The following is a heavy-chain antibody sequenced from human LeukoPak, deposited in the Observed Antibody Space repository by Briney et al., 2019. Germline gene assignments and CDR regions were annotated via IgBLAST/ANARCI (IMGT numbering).Heavy chain of an antibody. J-gene: IGHJ3*02. V-gene: IGHV3-53*01. CDR3: ARGSSSWYRSRSAFDI. CDR1: GFTVSSNY. Sequence: GGSLRLSCAASGFTVSSNYMSWVRQAPGKGLEWVSVIYSGGSTYYADSVKGRFTTSRDNSKNTLYLQMNSLRAEDTAVYYCARGSSSWYRSRSAFDIWGQGTMVTVSS. CDR2: IYSGGST. D-gene: IGHD6-13*01.